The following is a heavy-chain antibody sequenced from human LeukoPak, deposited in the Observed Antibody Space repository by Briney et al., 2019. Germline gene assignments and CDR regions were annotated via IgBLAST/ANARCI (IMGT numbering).Heavy chain of an antibody. CDR2: INAGNGNT. CDR3: ARDQGIVGANYYFDY. J-gene: IGHJ4*02. V-gene: IGHV1-3*01. Sequence: ASVKVSCKASGYTFTSYGISWVRQAPGQGLEWMGWINAGNGNTKYSQKFQGRVTITRDTSASTAYMELSSLRSEDTAVYYCARDQGIVGANYYFDYWGQGTLVTVSS. D-gene: IGHD1-26*01. CDR1: GYTFTSYG.